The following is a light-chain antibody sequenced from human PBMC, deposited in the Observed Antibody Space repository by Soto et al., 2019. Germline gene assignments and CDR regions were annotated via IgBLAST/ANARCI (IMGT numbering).Light chain of an antibody. J-gene: IGKJ2*01. CDR2: DAS. CDR1: QNIGNW. V-gene: IGKV1-5*01. Sequence: DIQVTQSPSTLSASVGDRVTITCRASQNIGNWLAWYQQKPGKAPKVLIYDASTLESGVPSRFSGSRSGTEFTLTINSLQPDDFATYYCQQHNTYSRTFGQGIKLEIK. CDR3: QQHNTYSRT.